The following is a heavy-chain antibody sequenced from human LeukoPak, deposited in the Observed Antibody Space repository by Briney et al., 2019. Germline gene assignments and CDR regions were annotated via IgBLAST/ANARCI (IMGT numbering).Heavy chain of an antibody. V-gene: IGHV3-23*01. CDR1: GFTLSDYY. J-gene: IGHJ4*02. Sequence: GGSLRLSCAASGFTLSDYYMNWVRQAPGKGLEWVSGISGSGGSTYYADSVKGRFTISRDNSKNTLYLQMNSLRAEDTAVYYCAKPFWSGYYTGFDYWGQGTLVTVSS. CDR3: AKPFWSGYYTGFDY. CDR2: ISGSGGST. D-gene: IGHD3-3*01.